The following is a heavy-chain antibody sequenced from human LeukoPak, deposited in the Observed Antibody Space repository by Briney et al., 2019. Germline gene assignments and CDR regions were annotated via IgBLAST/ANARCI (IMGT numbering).Heavy chain of an antibody. CDR1: GFTLSSYG. D-gene: IGHD4-17*01. Sequence: GGSLRLSCAASGFTLSSYGMLWVRQAPGKGLEWVAVIWYDGSNKYYADSVKGRFTISRDNSKNTLYLQMNSLRVEDTAMYYCAKDVPSDYGHSVVWGRGTLISVSS. V-gene: IGHV3-33*06. CDR2: IWYDGSNK. CDR3: AKDVPSDYGHSVV. J-gene: IGHJ2*01.